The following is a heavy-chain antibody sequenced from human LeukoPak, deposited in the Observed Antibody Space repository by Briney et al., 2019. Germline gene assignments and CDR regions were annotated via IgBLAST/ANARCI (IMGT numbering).Heavy chain of an antibody. CDR2: INPNSGGT. V-gene: IGHV1-2*02. CDR1: GYTFTGYY. J-gene: IGHJ4*02. Sequence: GASVKVSCKASGYTFTGYYMHWVRQPPGQGLEWMGWINPNSGGTNYAQKFQGRVTMTRDTSISTAYMELSRLRSDDTAVYYCATGSSYYGSGSYYPDWGQGTLVTVSS. D-gene: IGHD3-10*01. CDR3: ATGSSYYGSGSYYPD.